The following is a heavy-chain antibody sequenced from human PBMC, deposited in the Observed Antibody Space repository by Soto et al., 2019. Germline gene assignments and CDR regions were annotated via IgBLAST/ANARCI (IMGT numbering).Heavy chain of an antibody. J-gene: IGHJ4*02. V-gene: IGHV3-23*01. CDR2: ISGSGVGT. D-gene: IGHD5-18*01. CDR1: GFSFSNYA. Sequence: EVQVLESGGGLVQPGGSLRLSCAASGFSFSNYAMSWVRQAPGKGLEWVSTISGSGVGTDYADSVKGRFTISRDNSKNMLYLLMNSLRVEDTAVYYCAKEFSGYSYDYWGQGTLVTVSS. CDR3: AKEFSGYSYDY.